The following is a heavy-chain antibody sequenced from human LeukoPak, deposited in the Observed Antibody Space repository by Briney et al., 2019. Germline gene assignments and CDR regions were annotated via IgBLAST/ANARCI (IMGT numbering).Heavy chain of an antibody. J-gene: IGHJ4*02. CDR3: ARYDSSGYWFDY. CDR2: IDWDDDK. Sequence: SGPALVKPTQTLTLTCTFSGFSLSTSGMRASWIRQPPGKALEWLARIDWDDDKFYSTSLKTRLTISKDTSKNQVVLTMTNMDPVDTATYYCARYDSSGYWFDYWGQGTLVTVSS. V-gene: IGHV2-70*04. CDR1: GFSLSTSGMR. D-gene: IGHD3-22*01.